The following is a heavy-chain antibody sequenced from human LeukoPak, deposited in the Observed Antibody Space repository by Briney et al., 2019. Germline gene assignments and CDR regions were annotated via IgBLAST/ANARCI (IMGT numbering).Heavy chain of an antibody. V-gene: IGHV3-74*01. D-gene: IGHD5-24*01. J-gene: IGHJ3*02. CDR2: INSDGSST. Sequence: GGSLRLSCAASGFTFSIYWMHWVRQAPGKGLVWVSRINSDGSSTSYADSVKGRFTISRDNAKNTLYLQMNRLRAEDTAVYYCARVPQWLDAFDIWGQGTMVTVSS. CDR1: GFTFSIYW. CDR3: ARVPQWLDAFDI.